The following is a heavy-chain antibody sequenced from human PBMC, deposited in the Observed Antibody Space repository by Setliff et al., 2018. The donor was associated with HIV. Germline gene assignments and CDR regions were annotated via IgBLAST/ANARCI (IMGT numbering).Heavy chain of an antibody. Sequence: GSLRLSCAASGFTFSAYAMTWVRRAPGKGPEWVSATTSNGRTTDYAESVRGRFTLSRDNSRNTLYLHMTSLRAEDTAIYYCAKAWGSGYPSFESALMFDVWGQGTLVTVSS. CDR1: GFTFSAYA. CDR2: TTSNGRTT. J-gene: IGHJ4*02. D-gene: IGHD3-3*01. CDR3: AKAWGSGYPSFESALMFDV. V-gene: IGHV3-23*01.